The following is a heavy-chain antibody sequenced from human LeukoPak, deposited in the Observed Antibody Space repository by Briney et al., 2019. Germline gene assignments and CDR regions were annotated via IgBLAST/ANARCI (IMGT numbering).Heavy chain of an antibody. CDR2: INPNNGGT. V-gene: IGHV1-2*02. J-gene: IGHJ4*02. Sequence: ASVKVSCKASGYTXNDYYIYWVRQAPGQGLELMGWINPNNGGTNYAQKFQGRVIMTRDTSTTLVYMELNRLRSDDTAVYYCARDRAKYNSNDYLEYWGQGTLVSVSS. CDR3: ARDRAKYNSNDYLEY. CDR1: GYTXNDYY. D-gene: IGHD1-1*01.